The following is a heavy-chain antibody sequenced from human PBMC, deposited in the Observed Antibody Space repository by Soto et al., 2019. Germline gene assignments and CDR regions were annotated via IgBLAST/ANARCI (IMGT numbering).Heavy chain of an antibody. CDR1: GYTLAALS. V-gene: IGHV1-24*01. CDR3: ATVGPNTSLAFDI. Sequence: ASVKVSCKVFGYTLAALSMHWVRQAPGKGLEWMGGFDREDGETIYAQKFPGRVTMTEDTSTDTAYMELSSLRSEDTAVYYCATVGPNTSLAFDIWGQGTMLIVSS. D-gene: IGHD2-2*01. J-gene: IGHJ3*02. CDR2: FDREDGET.